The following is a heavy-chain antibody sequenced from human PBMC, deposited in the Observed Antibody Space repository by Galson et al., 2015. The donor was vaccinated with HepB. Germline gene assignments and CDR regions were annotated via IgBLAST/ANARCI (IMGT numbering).Heavy chain of an antibody. CDR3: ARGWGYNSGWYVGYFDS. CDR2: ILPILDET. V-gene: IGHV1-69*10. CDR1: GGTVSNYA. D-gene: IGHD6-19*01. J-gene: IGHJ4*02. Sequence: SVKVSCKASGGTVSNYAISWVRQAPGQGLEWMGGILPILDETTYAQKFQGRVTITAEKFTTTAYMELTSLRPEDTAVYYCARGWGYNSGWYVGYFDSWGQGTLLTVSS.